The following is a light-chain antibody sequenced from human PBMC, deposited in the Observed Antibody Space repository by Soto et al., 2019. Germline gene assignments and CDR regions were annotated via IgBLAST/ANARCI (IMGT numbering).Light chain of an antibody. J-gene: IGKJ2*01. CDR2: DAL. CDR3: QQYYSYPYT. CDR1: QIIGSS. V-gene: IGKV1-5*01. Sequence: DIQMTQSPSTRSASIGDRVTITCRASQIIGSSLAWYQHKPGKAPKLLIYDALTLQSGGPSRYSGSESGTEFTLTIRSLQPGDSATYYCQQYYSYPYTFGQGTKLEI.